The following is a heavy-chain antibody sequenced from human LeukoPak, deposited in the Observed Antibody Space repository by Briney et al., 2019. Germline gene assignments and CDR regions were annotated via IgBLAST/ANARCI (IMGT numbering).Heavy chain of an antibody. V-gene: IGHV1-2*02. D-gene: IGHD3-16*01. J-gene: IGHJ4*02. CDR1: GYTFTGYY. CDR3: ARDTKTTTMAGGNDY. CDR2: INPNSGGT. Sequence: ASVKVSCKASGYTFTGYYMHWVRQAPGQGLEWMRWINPNSGGTNYAQKFQGRVTLTTDTSTSTAYMELRSLTSDDTAVYYCARDTKTTTMAGGNDYWGQGTLVTVSS.